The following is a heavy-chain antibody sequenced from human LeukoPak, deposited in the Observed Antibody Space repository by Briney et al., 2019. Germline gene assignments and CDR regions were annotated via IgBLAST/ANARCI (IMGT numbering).Heavy chain of an antibody. CDR1: GYSISSGYY. CDR2: IYHSGST. J-gene: IGHJ4*02. V-gene: IGHV4-38-2*01. D-gene: IGHD3-22*01. CDR3: VSYYYDSSGYYVDY. Sequence: TSETLSLTCAVSGYSISSGYYWGWIRQPPGKGLEWIGSIYHSGSTYYNPSLKSRVTISVDTSKNQFSLKLSSVTAADTAVYYCVSYYYDSSGYYVDYWGQGTLVTVSS.